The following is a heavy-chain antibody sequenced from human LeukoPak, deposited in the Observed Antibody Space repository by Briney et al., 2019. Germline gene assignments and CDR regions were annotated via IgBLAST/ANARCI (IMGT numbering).Heavy chain of an antibody. CDR2: IYHSGST. D-gene: IGHD1-26*01. J-gene: IGHJ5*02. V-gene: IGHV4-38-2*01. CDR3: ARVAHSIVGVSTYSWFDP. Sequence: SETLSLTCAVSGYSISNDYYWGWIRQPPGKGLEWIGIIYHSGSTYCNPSLKSRVTVSVDTSKNQFSLKLNSVTAADTAVYYCARVAHSIVGVSTYSWFDPWGQGTLVTVSS. CDR1: GYSISNDYY.